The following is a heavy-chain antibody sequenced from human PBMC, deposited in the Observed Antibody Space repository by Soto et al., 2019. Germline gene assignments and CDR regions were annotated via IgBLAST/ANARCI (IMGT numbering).Heavy chain of an antibody. CDR3: AREDRYCSGGSCYYDI. Sequence: VKVSCKASGYTFTGYYMHWVRQAPGEGLEWMGWINPNSGGTNYAQKFQGRVTMTRDTSISTAYMELSRLRSDDTAVYYCAREDRYCSGGSCYYDIWGQGTMVTVSS. V-gene: IGHV1-2*02. D-gene: IGHD2-15*01. J-gene: IGHJ3*02. CDR1: GYTFTGYY. CDR2: INPNSGGT.